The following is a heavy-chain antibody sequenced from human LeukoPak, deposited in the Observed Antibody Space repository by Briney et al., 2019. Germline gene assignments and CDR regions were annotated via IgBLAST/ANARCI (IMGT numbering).Heavy chain of an antibody. J-gene: IGHJ5*02. V-gene: IGHV3-30*18. CDR2: ISYDGSNK. D-gene: IGHD2-2*01. CDR1: GFTFSSYG. CDR3: AKGGVVPAAPYNWFDP. Sequence: GGSLRLSCAASGFTFSSYGMHWVRQAPGKGLEWVAVISYDGSNKYYADSVKGRFTISRDNSKNTLYLQMNSLRAEDTAVYYCAKGGVVPAAPYNWFDPWGQGTLVTVSS.